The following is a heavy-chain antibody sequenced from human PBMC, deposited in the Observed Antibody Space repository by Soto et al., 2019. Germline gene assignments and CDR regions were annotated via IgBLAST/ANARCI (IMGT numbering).Heavy chain of an antibody. CDR2: ISGSGGST. J-gene: IGHJ4*02. CDR1: GFTFSSYA. Sequence: GGSLRLSCAASGFTFSSYAMSWVRQAPGKGLEWVSAISGSGGSTYYADSVKGRFTISRDNSKNTLYLQMNSLRAEDTAVYYCAKHLDWRLRSYYFDYWGQGTLVTVSS. D-gene: IGHD3-9*01. V-gene: IGHV3-23*01. CDR3: AKHLDWRLRSYYFDY.